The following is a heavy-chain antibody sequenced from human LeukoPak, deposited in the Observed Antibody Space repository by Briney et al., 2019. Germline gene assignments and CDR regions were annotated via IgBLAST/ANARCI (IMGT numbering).Heavy chain of an antibody. Sequence: GASVRVSCKASGYTFTIYDINWVRQATGQGLEWLGWMNPSSGNTGYAQKFQGRVTMTRDTSISTAYMELSSLRSEDTAVYYCARVAYYYDSAGLYLNYFYGMDVWGQGTTVTVSS. CDR3: ARVAYYYDSAGLYLNYFYGMDV. CDR1: GYTFTIYD. V-gene: IGHV1-8*01. D-gene: IGHD3-22*01. J-gene: IGHJ6*02. CDR2: MNPSSGNT.